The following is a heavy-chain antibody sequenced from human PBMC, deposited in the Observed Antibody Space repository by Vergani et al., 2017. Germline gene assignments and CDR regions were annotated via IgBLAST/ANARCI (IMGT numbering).Heavy chain of an antibody. CDR3: GRVADFYGLGRRLLDL. V-gene: IGHV4-59*01. J-gene: IGHJ5*02. CDR1: GGSISGYY. D-gene: IGHD3-10*01. Sequence: QVRLQESGPGLVKPSETLSLTCSVSGGSISGYYWSWIRQPPGKEREWIGYMYHSGSTNYNPSLETRVTISGDTSKNQFSLKLNSVTAADTAVYYCGRVADFYGLGRRLLDLWGQGILVTVSS. CDR2: MYHSGST.